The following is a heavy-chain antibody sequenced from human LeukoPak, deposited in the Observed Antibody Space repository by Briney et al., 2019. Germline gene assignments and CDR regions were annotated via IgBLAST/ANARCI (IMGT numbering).Heavy chain of an antibody. Sequence: GGSVRLSCAASGFTFSSYEMNWVRQAPGKGLEWVSYISSSGSTIYYADSVEGRFTISRDDAKNLVFLQMNSLRVEDTAVYYCARDGVAGGFDYWGQGILVTVSS. D-gene: IGHD6-19*01. V-gene: IGHV3-48*03. J-gene: IGHJ4*02. CDR1: GFTFSSYE. CDR2: ISSSGSTI. CDR3: ARDGVAGGFDY.